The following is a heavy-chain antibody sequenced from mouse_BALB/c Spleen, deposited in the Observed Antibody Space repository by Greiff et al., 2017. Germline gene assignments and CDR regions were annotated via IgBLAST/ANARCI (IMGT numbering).Heavy chain of an antibody. Sequence: EVQLVESGGGLVKPGGSLKLSCAASGFTFSSYAMSWVRQTPEKRLEWVASISSGGSTYYPDSVKGRFTISRDNARNILYLQMSSLRSEDTAMYYCARKGGYYDYDFAYWGQGTLVTVSA. CDR2: ISSGGST. CDR1: GFTFSSYA. J-gene: IGHJ3*01. D-gene: IGHD2-4*01. V-gene: IGHV5-6-5*01. CDR3: ARKGGYYDYDFAY.